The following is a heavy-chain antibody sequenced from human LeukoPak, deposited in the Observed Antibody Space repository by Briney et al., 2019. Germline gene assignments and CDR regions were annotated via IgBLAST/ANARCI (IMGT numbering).Heavy chain of an antibody. D-gene: IGHD3-22*01. CDR2: INHSGST. J-gene: IGHJ4*02. CDR3: AGLVGRYSSGLYYYYFDY. Sequence: SETLSLTCAVYGGSFSGYYWSWIRQPPGKGLEWIGEINHSGSTNYNPSVKSRVTISIDKSKNQFFLNLSSVTAADTAVYYCAGLVGRYSSGLYYYYFDYWGQGTLVTVSS. V-gene: IGHV4-34*01. CDR1: GGSFSGYY.